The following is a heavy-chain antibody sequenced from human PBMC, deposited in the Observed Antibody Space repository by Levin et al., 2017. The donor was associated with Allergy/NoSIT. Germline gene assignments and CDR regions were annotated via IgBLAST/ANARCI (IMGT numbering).Heavy chain of an antibody. D-gene: IGHD6-13*01. CDR3: ARMPIAAGGKYFEY. V-gene: IGHV2-70*11. CDR1: GFSLSTSGMS. J-gene: IGHJ4*02. Sequence: GSGPTLVKPTQTLTLTCTFSGFSLSTSGMSVSWIRQPPGKALEWLARIDWDYDKYYSTSLNTRLTISEDSSKNQVVLTMTNMDPVDTATYYGARMPIAAGGKYFEYWGQGTLVTVSS. CDR2: IDWDYDK.